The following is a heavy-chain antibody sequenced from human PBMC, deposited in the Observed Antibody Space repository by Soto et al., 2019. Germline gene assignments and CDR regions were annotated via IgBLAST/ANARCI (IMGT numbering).Heavy chain of an antibody. V-gene: IGHV3-33*01. J-gene: IGHJ4*02. D-gene: IGHD1-26*01. CDR3: ARAVGPFDY. CDR2: IWYDGSHK. Sequence: QVQLVESGGGVVQPGRSLRLSCAASGFTFSTYGMHWVRQAPGMGLEWVAVIWYDGSHKDYVDSVKGRFTISRDNSKNILYLQMNSLRVEDTAVYYWARAVGPFDYWGQGTLVTVSS. CDR1: GFTFSTYG.